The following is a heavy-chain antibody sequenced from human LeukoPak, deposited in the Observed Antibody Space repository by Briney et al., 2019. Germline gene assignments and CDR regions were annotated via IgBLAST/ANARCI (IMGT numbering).Heavy chain of an antibody. J-gene: IGHJ6*02. V-gene: IGHV3-7*03. CDR1: GFTFSSYA. CDR3: ASKSYYDFWSGYSYYGMDV. D-gene: IGHD3-3*01. Sequence: GGSLRLSCAASGFTFSSYAMHWVRQAPGKGLEWVANIKQDGSEKYYVDSVKGRFTISRDNSKNTLYLQMNSLRAEDMAVYYCASKSYYDFWSGYSYYGMDVWGQGTTVTVSS. CDR2: IKQDGSEK.